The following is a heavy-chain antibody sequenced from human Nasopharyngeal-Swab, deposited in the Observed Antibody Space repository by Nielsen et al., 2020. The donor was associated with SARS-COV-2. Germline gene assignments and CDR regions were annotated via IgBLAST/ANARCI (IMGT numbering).Heavy chain of an antibody. CDR3: AKIFRGDYYYYYMDV. Sequence: GEALKISCAASGFTFSSYAMSWVRQAPGKGLEWVSAISGSGGSTYYADSAKGRFTISRDNSKNTLYLQMNSLRAEDTAVYYCAKIFRGDYYYYYMDVWGKGTTVTVSS. J-gene: IGHJ6*03. V-gene: IGHV3-23*01. CDR1: GFTFSSYA. CDR2: ISGSGGST. D-gene: IGHD2-15*01.